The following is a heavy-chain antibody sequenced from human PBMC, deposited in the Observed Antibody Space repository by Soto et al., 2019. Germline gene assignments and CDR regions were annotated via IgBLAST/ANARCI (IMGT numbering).Heavy chain of an antibody. CDR1: GFTFNNAW. CDR2: IKSKTDAGTT. J-gene: IGHJ4*02. Sequence: EVQLVESGGGLVKPGGSLRLSCAASGFTFNNAWMSWVRQAPGKGLEWVGRIKSKTDAGTTDYAAPVKGRFTISRDDSKNTLYLQMNSLRAEDTAIYYCAKKVNSGSGSQYFDYWGQGTLVTVSS. V-gene: IGHV3-15*01. CDR3: AKKVNSGSGSQYFDY. D-gene: IGHD3-10*01.